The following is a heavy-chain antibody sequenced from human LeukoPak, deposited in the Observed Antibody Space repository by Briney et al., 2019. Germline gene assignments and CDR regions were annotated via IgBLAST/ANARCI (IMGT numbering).Heavy chain of an antibody. Sequence: GGSLRLSRAASGFTVVDSYMSWVRQAPGKGLEWVSVIYSGGSTYYADSVRARFTISRDNSKNTLYLEMNSLRAEDTAVYYCVRDRTGIGWYYLDSWGQGTLVTVSS. CDR1: GFTVVDSY. D-gene: IGHD3/OR15-3a*01. V-gene: IGHV3-66*01. CDR3: VRDRTGIGWYYLDS. CDR2: IYSGGST. J-gene: IGHJ4*02.